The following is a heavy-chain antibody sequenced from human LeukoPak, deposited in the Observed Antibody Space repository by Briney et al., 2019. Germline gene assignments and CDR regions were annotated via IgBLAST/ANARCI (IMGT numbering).Heavy chain of an antibody. V-gene: IGHV3-23*01. CDR2: ISGSGGST. Sequence: GASLRLSCAASGFTFSTYAMSWVRQAPGKRLEWVSAISGSGGSTYYADSVKGRFTISRDNSKNTLYLQMNSLRAEDTAVYYCAKGMVREVGAAFDIWGQGTMVTVSS. D-gene: IGHD3-10*01. CDR1: GFTFSTYA. CDR3: AKGMVREVGAAFDI. J-gene: IGHJ3*02.